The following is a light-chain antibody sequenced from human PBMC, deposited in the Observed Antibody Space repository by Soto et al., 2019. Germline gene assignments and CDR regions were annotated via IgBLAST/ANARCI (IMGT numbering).Light chain of an antibody. J-gene: IGKJ2*01. CDR3: QLYGSSPMYT. CDR1: QSVSSSY. Sequence: IVLTQSPGTLSLSPGERVTLSCRASQSVSSSYLAWYQQKPGQAPRLLIYGASSRATGIPDRFSGSGSGTDFTLTISRLEPEDFAVYYCQLYGSSPMYTFGQGTNLEIK. V-gene: IGKV3-20*01. CDR2: GAS.